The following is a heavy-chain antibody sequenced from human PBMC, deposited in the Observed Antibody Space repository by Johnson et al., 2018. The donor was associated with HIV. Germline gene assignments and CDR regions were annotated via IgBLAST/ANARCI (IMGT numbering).Heavy chain of an antibody. J-gene: IGHJ3*02. CDR1: GFTFDDYG. CDR3: ARGRPSGSHDAFDI. CDR2: VWYDGSTK. V-gene: IGHV3-20*04. D-gene: IGHD3-22*01. Sequence: VQLVESGGGVVRPGGSLRLSCAASGFTFDDYGMSWVRQAPGKGLEWVAAVWYDGSTKYYADSVKGRFTISRDNAKNSLYLQMNSLRAEDTAVYYCARGRPSGSHDAFDIWGQGTMVTVSS.